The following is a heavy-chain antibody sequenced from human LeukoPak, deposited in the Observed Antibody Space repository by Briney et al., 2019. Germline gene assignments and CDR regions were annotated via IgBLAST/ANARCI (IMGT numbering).Heavy chain of an antibody. J-gene: IGHJ6*01. D-gene: IGHD3-9*01. CDR1: GGSISSYY. V-gene: IGHV4-59*01. CDR2: IYYSGST. Sequence: PSETLSLTCTVSGGSISSYYWSWIRQPPGKGLEWIGYIYYSGSTNYNPSLKSRVTISVDTSKNQFSLKLSSVTAADTAVYYCARDHRNYDILTGYYYYYYGMDVWGQGTTVTVSS. CDR3: ARDHRNYDILTGYYYYYYGMDV.